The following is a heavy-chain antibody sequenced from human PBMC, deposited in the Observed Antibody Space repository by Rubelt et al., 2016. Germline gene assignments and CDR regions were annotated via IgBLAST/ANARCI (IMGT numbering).Heavy chain of an antibody. CDR3: ARDTDIVATTDYYYYDMDV. D-gene: IGHD5-12*01. Sequence: RSKWYNDYAVSVKSRITINPDTSKNQFSLQLNSVTPEDTAVYYCARDTDIVATTDYYYYDMDVWGQGTTVTVSS. V-gene: IGHV6-1*01. CDR2: RSKWYN. J-gene: IGHJ6*02.